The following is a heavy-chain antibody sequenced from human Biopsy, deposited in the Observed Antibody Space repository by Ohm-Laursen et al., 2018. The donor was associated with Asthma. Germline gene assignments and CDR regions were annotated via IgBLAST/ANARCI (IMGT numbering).Heavy chain of an antibody. CDR2: IYYSGST. V-gene: IGHV4-31*03. CDR1: GGSISSGGYY. Sequence: TLSLTCTVSGGSISSGGYYWSWIRQHPGKGLEWIGYIYYSGSTYYNPSLKSRVTISVDTSKNQFSLKLSPVTAADTAVYYCARVPHYDILTGFTLRYYYGMDVWGQGTTVTVSS. D-gene: IGHD3-9*01. CDR3: ARVPHYDILTGFTLRYYYGMDV. J-gene: IGHJ6*02.